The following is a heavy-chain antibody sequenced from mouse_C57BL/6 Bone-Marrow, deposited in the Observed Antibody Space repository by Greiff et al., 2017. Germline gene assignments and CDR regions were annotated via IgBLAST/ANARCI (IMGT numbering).Heavy chain of an antibody. CDR1: GYTFTSYW. V-gene: IGHV1-64*01. D-gene: IGHD2-1*01. CDR2: IHPNSGST. J-gene: IGHJ1*03. Sequence: VKLQQPGAELVKPGASVKLSCKASGYTFTSYWMHWVKQRPGQGLEWIGMIHPNSGSTNYNEKFKSKATLTVDKSSSTAYMQLSSLTSEDSAVYYCASLYGNYWYFDVWGTGTTVTVSS. CDR3: ASLYGNYWYFDV.